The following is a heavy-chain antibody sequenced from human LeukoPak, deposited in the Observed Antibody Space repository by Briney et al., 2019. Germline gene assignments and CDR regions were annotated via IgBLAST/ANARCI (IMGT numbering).Heavy chain of an antibody. CDR2: ISSSSSTI. Sequence: GGSLRLSCAASGFTFSSYSMNWVRQAPGKGLEWVSYISSSSSTIYYADSVKGRFTISRDNSKNTLYLQMNSLRAEDTAVYYCARGASDTAMVLGYWGQGTLVTVSS. J-gene: IGHJ4*02. D-gene: IGHD5-18*01. CDR1: GFTFSSYS. V-gene: IGHV3-48*01. CDR3: ARGASDTAMVLGY.